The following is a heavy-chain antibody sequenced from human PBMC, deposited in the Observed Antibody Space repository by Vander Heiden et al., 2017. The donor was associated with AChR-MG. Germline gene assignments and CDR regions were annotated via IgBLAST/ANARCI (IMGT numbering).Heavy chain of an antibody. J-gene: IGHJ6*02. D-gene: IGHD2-2*01. CDR3: ARGHSCTSCYPPPLYYYYYYGMDV. V-gene: IGHV4-34*01. CDR1: GGSFSGYY. Sequence: QVQLQQWGAGLLKPSETLSLTCAVYGGSFSGYYWSWIRQPPGKGLEWIGEINHSGSTNYNPSLKSRVTISVDTSKNQFSLKLSSVTAADTAVYYCARGHSCTSCYPPPLYYYYYYGMDVWGQGTTVTVSS. CDR2: INHSGST.